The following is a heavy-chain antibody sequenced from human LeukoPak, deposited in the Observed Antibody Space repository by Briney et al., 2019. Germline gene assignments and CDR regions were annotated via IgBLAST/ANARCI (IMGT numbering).Heavy chain of an antibody. J-gene: IGHJ4*02. D-gene: IGHD2-2*01. CDR2: ISGSGGST. CDR1: GFTFSTYG. V-gene: IGHV3-23*01. Sequence: GGSLRLSCAASGFTFSTYGMSWVRQAPGKGLEWVSIISGSGGSTYYADSVKGRFTISRDNSKNTLYLQMSSLRVEDTAVYYCAKDSLRTVPAASFDNWGQGTLVTVSS. CDR3: AKDSLRTVPAASFDN.